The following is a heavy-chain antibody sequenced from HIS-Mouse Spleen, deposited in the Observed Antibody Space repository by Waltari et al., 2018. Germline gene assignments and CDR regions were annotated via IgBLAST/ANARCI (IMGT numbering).Heavy chain of an antibody. CDR2: ISSSSSTI. CDR1: GLTFSSYS. CDR3: ARDLGNWFDP. V-gene: IGHV3-48*01. Sequence: EVQLVESGGGLVQHGGSLRLSCAASGLTFSSYSMNWVRQAPGKGLEWVSYISSSSSTIYYADSVKGRFTISRDNAKNSLYLQMNSLRAEDTAVYYCARDLGNWFDPWGQGTLVTVSS. J-gene: IGHJ5*02.